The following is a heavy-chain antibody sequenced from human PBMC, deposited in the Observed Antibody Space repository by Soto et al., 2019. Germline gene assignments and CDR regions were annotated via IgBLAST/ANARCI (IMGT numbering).Heavy chain of an antibody. D-gene: IGHD3-16*01. CDR1: GGNIRSSSYC. CDR3: ARHNGPLYVGYYYDMDV. J-gene: IGHJ6*02. CDR2: IYYSGYT. Sequence: SETMSLTSTVSGGNIRSSSYCWGRNSQPPGKGLEWIGSIYYSGYTYYNPSLKRRVTISVDTSKNQFPLKLSSVTAADTAVYYCARHNGPLYVGYYYDMDVWGQGTTVTVSS. V-gene: IGHV4-39*01.